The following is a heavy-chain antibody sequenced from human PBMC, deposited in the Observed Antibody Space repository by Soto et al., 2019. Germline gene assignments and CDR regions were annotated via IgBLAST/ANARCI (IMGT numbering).Heavy chain of an antibody. J-gene: IGHJ6*02. CDR1: GYTFTSYG. CDR3: AREGVIVVVPTYYGMDV. Sequence: QVQLVQSGAEVKKPGASVKVSCKASGYTFTSYGISWVRQAPGQGLEWMGWISAYNGNTNYAKKLQGRVTMTTDTATSTAYMELRSVRADETAVYYCAREGVIVVVPTYYGMDVWGQGTTVTVSS. V-gene: IGHV1-18*01. D-gene: IGHD2-2*01. CDR2: ISAYNGNT.